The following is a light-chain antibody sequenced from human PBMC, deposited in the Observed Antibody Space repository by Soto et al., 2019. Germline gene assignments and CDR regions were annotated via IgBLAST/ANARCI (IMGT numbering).Light chain of an antibody. CDR2: GAS. CDR1: QSVSSSY. J-gene: IGKJ3*01. CDR3: LQYGSSGGLT. V-gene: IGKV3-20*01. Sequence: EIVLTQSTGTLSLSPGERATLSCRASQSVSSSYLAWYQQKPGQAPRLLIYGASSSATGIPDRFSGSGSGTDLTRTYSGAGPEDFAVYYCLQYGSSGGLTFGPGTKVDIK.